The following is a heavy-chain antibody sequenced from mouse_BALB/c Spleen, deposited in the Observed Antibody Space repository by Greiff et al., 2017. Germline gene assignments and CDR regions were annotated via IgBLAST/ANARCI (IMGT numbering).Heavy chain of an antibody. CDR1: GYTFTSYW. CDR3: TRARYGNYERYFDV. Sequence: LQQPGSELVRPGASVKLSCKASGYTFTSYWMHWVKQRPGQGREWIGNIYPGSGSTNYDEKFKSKATLTVDPSSSTAYMQLSSLTSEDSAVYYCTRARYGNYERYFDVWGAGTMVTVSS. D-gene: IGHD2-10*02. V-gene: IGHV1S22*01. CDR2: IYPGSGST. J-gene: IGHJ1*01.